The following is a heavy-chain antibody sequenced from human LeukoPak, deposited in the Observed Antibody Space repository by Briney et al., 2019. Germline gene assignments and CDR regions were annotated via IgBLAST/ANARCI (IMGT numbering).Heavy chain of an antibody. CDR3: TRDLPYYYGSGSYYFDY. D-gene: IGHD3-10*01. V-gene: IGHV3-49*04. CDR2: IRSKAYGGTT. CDR1: GFTFSSYE. Sequence: GGSLRLSCAASGFTFSSYEMNWVRQAPGKGLEWVGFIRSKAYGGTTEYAASVKGRFTISRDDSKSIAYLQMNSLKTEDTAVYYCTRDLPYYYGSGSYYFDYWGQGTLVTVSS. J-gene: IGHJ4*02.